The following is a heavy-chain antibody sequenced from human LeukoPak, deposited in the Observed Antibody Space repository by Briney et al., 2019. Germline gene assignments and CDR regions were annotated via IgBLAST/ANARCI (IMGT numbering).Heavy chain of an antibody. CDR2: IKQDGSEK. CDR3: ARESYDFWSGYPYFDY. D-gene: IGHD3-3*01. V-gene: IGHV3-7*01. J-gene: IGHJ4*02. Sequence: GGSLRLSCAASGFTFSSYWMSWVRQAPGKGLERVANIKQDGSEKYYVDSVKGRFTISRDNAKNSLYLQMNSLRAEDTAVYYCARESYDFWSGYPYFDYWGQGTLVTVSS. CDR1: GFTFSSYW.